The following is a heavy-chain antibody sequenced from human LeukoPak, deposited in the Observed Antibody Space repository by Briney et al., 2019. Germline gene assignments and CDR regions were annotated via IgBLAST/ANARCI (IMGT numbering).Heavy chain of an antibody. D-gene: IGHD2-15*01. V-gene: IGHV4-38-2*02. CDR3: ARETRSGGSLLRGNWFDP. J-gene: IGHJ5*02. CDR2: IYYSGST. CDR1: GYSISSGYY. Sequence: SETLSLTCTVSGYSISSGYYWGWIRQPPGKGLEWIGSIYYSGSTYYNPSLKSRVTISLDTSKNQFSLKLSSVTAADTAVYYCARETRSGGSLLRGNWFDPWGQGTLVTVSS.